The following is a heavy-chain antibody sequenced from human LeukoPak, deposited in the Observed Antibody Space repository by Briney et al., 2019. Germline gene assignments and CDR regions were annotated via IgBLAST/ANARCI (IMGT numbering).Heavy chain of an antibody. Sequence: GGSLRLSCAASGFTFSSYSMNWVRQAPGKGPEWVSSISSSSSYIYYADSVKGRFTISRDNAKNSLYLQMNSLRAEDTAVYYCARDWAVAGDFDYWGQGTLVTVSS. J-gene: IGHJ4*02. V-gene: IGHV3-21*01. D-gene: IGHD6-19*01. CDR3: ARDWAVAGDFDY. CDR2: ISSSSSYI. CDR1: GFTFSSYS.